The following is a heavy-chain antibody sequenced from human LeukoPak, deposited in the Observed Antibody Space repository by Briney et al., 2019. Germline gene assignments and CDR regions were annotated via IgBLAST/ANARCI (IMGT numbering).Heavy chain of an antibody. CDR1: GFTFSSYW. V-gene: IGHV3-74*01. CDR2: INGDGSST. D-gene: IGHD6-19*01. J-gene: IGHJ4*02. Sequence: GGSLRLSCAASGFTFSSYWMYWVRQAPGKGLVWVSHINGDGSSTTYADSVKGRFTISRDNAKNTLYLQMSSLRAEDTAVCYCARDGSGWSFDYWGQGTLVTVSS. CDR3: ARDGSGWSFDY.